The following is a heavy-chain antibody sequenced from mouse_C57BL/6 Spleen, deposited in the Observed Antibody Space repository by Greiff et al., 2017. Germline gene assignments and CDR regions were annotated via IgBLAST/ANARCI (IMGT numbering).Heavy chain of an antibody. CDR3: ATYYYCSSPFAY. D-gene: IGHD1-1*01. CDR1: GYTFTSYW. Sequence: QVQLQQPGAELVKPGASVKVSCKASGYTFTSYWMHWVKQRPVQGLEWIGRIHPSDSDTNYNQKFKGKATLTVDKSSSTAYMQLSSLTSEASAVYCCATYYYCSSPFAYWGQGTLVTVSA. V-gene: IGHV1-74*01. J-gene: IGHJ3*01. CDR2: IHPSDSDT.